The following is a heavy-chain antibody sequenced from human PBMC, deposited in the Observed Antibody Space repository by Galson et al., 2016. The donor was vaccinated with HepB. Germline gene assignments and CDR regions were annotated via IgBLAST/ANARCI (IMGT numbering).Heavy chain of an antibody. D-gene: IGHD1-26*01. Sequence: SLRLSCAVSGFSFRDYFMSWIRQTPGKGPEWVSYISTSGSVKYAENVKGRFTISRDNAGNSLHLQMRSLTVEDTAIYYCAREKSGNFYTFDSWGQGTLVTVSS. CDR2: ISTSGSV. J-gene: IGHJ4*02. CDR3: AREKSGNFYTFDS. CDR1: GFSFRDYF. V-gene: IGHV3-11*01.